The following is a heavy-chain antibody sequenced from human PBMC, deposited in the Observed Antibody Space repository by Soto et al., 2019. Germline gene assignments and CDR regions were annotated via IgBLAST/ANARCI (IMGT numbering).Heavy chain of an antibody. CDR2: INHSGRV. CDR3: STRAYDTNGYYRFDP. Sequence: SETLSLTCAGYGGSFSGHSWTWIRQSPGKGLEWIGDINHSGRVNYSPSLKSRVTISLDTSKNQFSLTLSAVTAADTAMYYCSTRAYDTNGYYRFDPWGQGTLVTVSS. CDR1: GGSFSGHS. J-gene: IGHJ5*01. D-gene: IGHD3-22*01. V-gene: IGHV4-34*01.